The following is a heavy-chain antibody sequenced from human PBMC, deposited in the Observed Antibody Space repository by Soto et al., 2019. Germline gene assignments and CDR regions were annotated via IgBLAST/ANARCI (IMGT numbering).Heavy chain of an antibody. CDR3: ARESAGSGKNNWFDP. J-gene: IGHJ5*02. D-gene: IGHD3-10*01. CDR2: IYYSGST. V-gene: IGHV4-59*01. Sequence: QVQLQESGPGLVKPSETLSLTCTVSGGSISSYYWSWIRQPPGKGLEWIGFIYYSGSTKYNPSLKSRVTISVDTSQNHLSLKLSSVTAADTAVYYCARESAGSGKNNWFDPWGQGTLVTVSS. CDR1: GGSISSYY.